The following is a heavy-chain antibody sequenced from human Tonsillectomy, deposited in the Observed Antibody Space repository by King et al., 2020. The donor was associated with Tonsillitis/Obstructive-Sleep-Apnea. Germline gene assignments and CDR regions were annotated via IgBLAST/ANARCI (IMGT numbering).Heavy chain of an antibody. Sequence: VQLQQWGAGLLKPSETLSLTCAVYGGSFSGYYWSWIRQPPGKGLEWIGEIDHSGSTNYNPSLKRRVTISADTSKTQFSLKLSSVTAADTAVYYCAREITTGAFDIWGQGTMVTVSS. D-gene: IGHD3-3*01. V-gene: IGHV4-34*01. CDR1: GGSFSGYY. J-gene: IGHJ3*02. CDR2: IDHSGST. CDR3: AREITTGAFDI.